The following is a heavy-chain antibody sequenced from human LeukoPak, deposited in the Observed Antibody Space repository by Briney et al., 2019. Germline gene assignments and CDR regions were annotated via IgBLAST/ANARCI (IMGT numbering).Heavy chain of an antibody. D-gene: IGHD3-16*01. CDR1: GFTFSSYS. Sequence: GGSLRLSCAASGFTFSSYSMNWVRQAPGKGLEWVSSISSSSSYIYYAGSVKGRFTISRDNAKNSLYLQMNSLRAEDTAVYYCARDGGLQTFDYWGQGTLVTVSS. V-gene: IGHV3-21*01. CDR3: ARDGGLQTFDY. J-gene: IGHJ4*02. CDR2: ISSSSSYI.